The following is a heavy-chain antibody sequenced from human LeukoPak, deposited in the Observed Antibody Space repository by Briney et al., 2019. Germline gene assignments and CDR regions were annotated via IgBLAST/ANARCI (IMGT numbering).Heavy chain of an antibody. Sequence: SETLSLTCTVSGDSISRSSYYWGWIRQPPGKGLEWIGSIYYSGNTYYNPSLKSRVTISVDTSKSQLSLKLYSVTAADTAVYYCARDPHWGGSAFDIWGQGTMVTVSS. CDR3: ARDPHWGGSAFDI. D-gene: IGHD7-27*01. CDR1: GDSISRSSYY. CDR2: IYYSGNT. J-gene: IGHJ3*02. V-gene: IGHV4-39*02.